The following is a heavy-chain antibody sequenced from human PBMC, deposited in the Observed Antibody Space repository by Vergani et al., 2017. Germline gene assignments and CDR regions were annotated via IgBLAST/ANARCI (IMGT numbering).Heavy chain of an antibody. Sequence: EVQLLESGGGLVQPGGSLRLSCAASGFPFSSYAMSWVRQAPGKGLEWVSAISGSGGSTYSADSVKGRFTISGDNSKNTRYLQMNSLRAEDTAVYYCARDRAGGSYYDGMDVWGQGTTVTVSS. D-gene: IGHD1-26*01. J-gene: IGHJ6*02. CDR1: GFPFSSYA. V-gene: IGHV3-23*01. CDR3: ARDRAGGSYYDGMDV. CDR2: ISGSGGST.